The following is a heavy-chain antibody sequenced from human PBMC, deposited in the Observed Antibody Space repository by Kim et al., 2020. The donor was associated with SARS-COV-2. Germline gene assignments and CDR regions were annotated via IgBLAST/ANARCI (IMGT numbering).Heavy chain of an antibody. D-gene: IGHD2-8*02. V-gene: IGHV3-23*01. CDR1: GFTFSSYA. CDR2: ISGSGGST. CDR3: AKVRARLLGYYYYGMDV. J-gene: IGHJ6*02. Sequence: GGSLRLSCAASGFTFSSYAMSWVRQAPGKGLEWVSAISGSGGSTYYADSVKGRFTISRDNSKNTLYLQMNSLRAEDTAVYYCAKVRARLLGYYYYGMDVWGQETTVTVSS.